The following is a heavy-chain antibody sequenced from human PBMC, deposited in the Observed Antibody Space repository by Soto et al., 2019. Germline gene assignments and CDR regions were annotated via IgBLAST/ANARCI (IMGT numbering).Heavy chain of an antibody. J-gene: IGHJ1*01. Sequence: ASVKVSCKASGYTFTSYGISRVRQAPGQGLEWIGWISAYNGNTNYAQKLQGRVTMTTDTSTSTAYMELRSLRSDDTAVYYCGSDHKAVTTPGSTFQHWAQGTLVTVSS. CDR2: ISAYNGNT. D-gene: IGHD4-17*01. CDR3: GSDHKAVTTPGSTFQH. V-gene: IGHV1-18*01. CDR1: GYTFTSYG.